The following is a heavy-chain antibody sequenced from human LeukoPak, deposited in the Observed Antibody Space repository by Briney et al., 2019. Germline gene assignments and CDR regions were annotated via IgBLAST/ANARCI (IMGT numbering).Heavy chain of an antibody. CDR3: AREKTWYYYYYGMDV. CDR2: ISYDGSNK. J-gene: IGHJ6*02. Sequence: GGSLRLSCAASGFTFSSYSMNWVRQAPGKGLEWVAVISYDGSNKYYADSVKGRFTISRDNSKNTLYLQMNSLRAEDTAVYYCAREKTWYYYYYGMDVWGQGTTVTVSS. CDR1: GFTFSSYS. V-gene: IGHV3-30*03.